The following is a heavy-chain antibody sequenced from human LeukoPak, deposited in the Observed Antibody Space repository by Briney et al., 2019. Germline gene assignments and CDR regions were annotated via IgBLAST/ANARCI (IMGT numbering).Heavy chain of an antibody. CDR1: DFTFGKSA. J-gene: IGHJ2*01. CDR3: AADRIAVAGYWYFDL. V-gene: IGHV1-58*02. D-gene: IGHD6-19*01. Sequence: SVTVSCKASDFTFGKSAMQWVRQARGQRLEWIGWIVVGSGNTNYAQKFQERVTITSDMSTSTAYMELSSVRYEDTAVYYCAADRIAVAGYWYFDLWGRGTLVTVSS. CDR2: IVVGSGNT.